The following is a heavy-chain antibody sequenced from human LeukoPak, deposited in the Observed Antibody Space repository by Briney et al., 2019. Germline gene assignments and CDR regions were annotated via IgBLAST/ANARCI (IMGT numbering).Heavy chain of an antibody. V-gene: IGHV3-21*01. CDR1: GFTFSSYS. CDR2: ISSSSSYI. CDR3: ARSIGLYYFDY. D-gene: IGHD3-22*01. Sequence: GGSLRLSCAASGFTFSSYSENWVRQAPGQGLERVSSISSSSSYIYYADSVKGRFTISRDNAKNSLYLQMNSLRAEDTAVYYCARSIGLYYFDYWGQGTLVTVSS. J-gene: IGHJ4*02.